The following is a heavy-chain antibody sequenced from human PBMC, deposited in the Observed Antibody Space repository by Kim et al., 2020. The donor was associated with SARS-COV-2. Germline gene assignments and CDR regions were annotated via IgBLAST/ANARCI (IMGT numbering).Heavy chain of an antibody. V-gene: IGHV4-59*01. J-gene: IGHJ4*02. CDR1: GVSISSSY. Sequence: SETLSLTCPVSGVSISSSYWSWLRQPPGKGLEWIWYIYYSGSTHYNPSLKSRVTISADTSKNQSSLQLSSVTAADTAVYYCARSPRGYSYGPHDWWGEGNLVTVSS. CDR2: IYYSGST. D-gene: IGHD5-18*01. CDR3: ARSPRGYSYGPHDW.